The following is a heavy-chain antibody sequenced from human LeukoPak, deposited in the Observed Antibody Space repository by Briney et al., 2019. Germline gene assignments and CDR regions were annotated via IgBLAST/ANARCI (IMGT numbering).Heavy chain of an antibody. D-gene: IGHD2-15*01. CDR2: ISYDGSNK. J-gene: IGHJ5*02. CDR1: GFTFSSYG. CDR3: AKEVAARTRDNWFDP. Sequence: GGSLRLSCAASGFTFSSYGMHWVRQAPGKGLEWVAVISYDGSNKYYADSVKGRFTISRDNSKTTLYLQMNSRRAEDTAVYYCAKEVAARTRDNWFDPWGQGTLVTVSS. V-gene: IGHV3-30*18.